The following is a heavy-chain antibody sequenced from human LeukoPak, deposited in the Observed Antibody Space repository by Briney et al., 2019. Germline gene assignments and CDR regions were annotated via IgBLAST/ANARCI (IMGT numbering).Heavy chain of an antibody. CDR1: GFTFSSYA. Sequence: GGSLRLSCAASGFTFSSYAMSWVRQAPGKGLEWVSAISGSGGSTYYADSVKGRFTISRDNSKNTLYLQMNSLRAEDTAVYYCAKGTYYDFWSGYPRRGYFDYWGQGTLVTVSS. CDR3: AKGTYYDFWSGYPRRGYFDY. J-gene: IGHJ4*02. D-gene: IGHD3-3*01. CDR2: ISGSGGST. V-gene: IGHV3-23*01.